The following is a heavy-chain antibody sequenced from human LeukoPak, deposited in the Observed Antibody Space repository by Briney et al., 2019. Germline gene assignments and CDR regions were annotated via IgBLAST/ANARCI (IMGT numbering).Heavy chain of an antibody. CDR2: ISYDGSNK. J-gene: IGHJ4*02. V-gene: IGHV3-30*18. Sequence: GGSLRLSCAASGFTFSSYGMHWVRQAPGKGLEWVAVISYDGSNKYYADSVKGRFTVSRDNSKNTLYLQMNSLRAEDTAVYYCAKEGKHIVATITRGLDYWGQGTLVTVSS. CDR1: GFTFSSYG. D-gene: IGHD5-12*01. CDR3: AKEGKHIVATITRGLDY.